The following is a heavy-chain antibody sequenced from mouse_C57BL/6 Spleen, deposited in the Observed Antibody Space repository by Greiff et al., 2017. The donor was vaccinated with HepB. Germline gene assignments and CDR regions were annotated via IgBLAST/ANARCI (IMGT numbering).Heavy chain of an antibody. D-gene: IGHD2-1*01. CDR2: IDPSDSET. V-gene: IGHV1-52*01. Sequence: QVQLQQPGAELVRPGSSVKLSCKASGYTFTSYWMHWVKQRPIQGLEWIGNIDPSDSETHYNQKFKDKATLTVDKSSSTAYMQLSSLTSEDSAVYYCASLSKGNYVAWFAYWGQGTLVTVSA. CDR3: ASLSKGNYVAWFAY. CDR1: GYTFTSYW. J-gene: IGHJ3*01.